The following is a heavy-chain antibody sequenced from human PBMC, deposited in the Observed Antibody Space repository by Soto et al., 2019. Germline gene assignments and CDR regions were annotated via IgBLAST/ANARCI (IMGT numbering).Heavy chain of an antibody. D-gene: IGHD6-19*01. CDR3: AREDSSGWSGESMDV. Sequence: SETLSLTCAVYGESLRSHSWIWIRQPPGKGLEWVGEINHSGSTNYNPSLKSRATISVDTSKNQFSLKLTSVIAADTGVYYCAREDSSGWSGESMDVWGQGTTVTVSS. J-gene: IGHJ6*02. CDR2: INHSGST. CDR1: GESLRSHS. V-gene: IGHV4-34*01.